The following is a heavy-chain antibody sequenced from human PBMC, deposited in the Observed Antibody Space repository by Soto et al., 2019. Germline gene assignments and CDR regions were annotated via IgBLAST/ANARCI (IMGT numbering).Heavy chain of an antibody. D-gene: IGHD6-13*01. V-gene: IGHV4-30-4*01. Sequence: SETLSLTCTVSGGSISSGDYYWSWIRQPPGKGLEWIGYIYYSGSTYYNPSLKSRVTISVDKSKNQLSLKLNSVTAADMAVYYCARCIAAAGPIDYWGQGTLVTVSS. J-gene: IGHJ4*02. CDR1: GGSISSGDYY. CDR2: IYYSGST. CDR3: ARCIAAAGPIDY.